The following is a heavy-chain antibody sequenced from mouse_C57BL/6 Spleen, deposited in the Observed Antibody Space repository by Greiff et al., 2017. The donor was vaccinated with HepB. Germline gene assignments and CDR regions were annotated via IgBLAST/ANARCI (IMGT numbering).Heavy chain of an antibody. V-gene: IGHV5-4*03. CDR1: GFTFSSYA. CDR3: ARGDPPMDY. J-gene: IGHJ4*01. CDR2: ISDGGSYT. D-gene: IGHD2-13*01. Sequence: DVKLVESGGGLVKPGGSLKLSCAASGFTFSSYAMSWVRQTPEKRLEWVATISDGGSYTYYPDNVKGRFTISRDNAKNNLYLQMSHLKSEDTAMYYCARGDPPMDYWGQGTSVTVSS.